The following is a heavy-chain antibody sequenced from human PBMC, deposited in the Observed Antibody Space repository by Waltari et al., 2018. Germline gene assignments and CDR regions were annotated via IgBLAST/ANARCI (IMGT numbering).Heavy chain of an antibody. CDR2: ISGSGGST. J-gene: IGHJ6*02. CDR1: GFTFSSYG. V-gene: IGHV3-23*04. D-gene: IGHD6-19*01. CDR3: AKDRKQWPRGPDYGMDV. Sequence: VQLVESGGGVVQPGRSLRLSCAASGFTFSSYGMSWVRQAPGKGLEWVSAISGSGGSTYYADSVKGRFTISRDNSKNTLYLQMNSLRAEDTAVYYCAKDRKQWPRGPDYGMDVWGQGTTVTVSS.